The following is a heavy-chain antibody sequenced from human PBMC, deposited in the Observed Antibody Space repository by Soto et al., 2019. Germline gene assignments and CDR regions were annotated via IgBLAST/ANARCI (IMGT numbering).Heavy chain of an antibody. D-gene: IGHD3-16*01. J-gene: IGHJ4*02. Sequence: QVQLQESGPGLVKPSGTLSLSCAVSGGSIISSHWWTWVRQPPGKGLEWIGEIYHSGGTNYNPWPTSRVTITGNTSRNPFSPHLGSGAHADSAVYYLAGSGGGEDCWGQGILVTVSS. V-gene: IGHV4-4*02. CDR3: AGSGGGEDC. CDR1: GGSIISSHW. CDR2: IYHSGGT.